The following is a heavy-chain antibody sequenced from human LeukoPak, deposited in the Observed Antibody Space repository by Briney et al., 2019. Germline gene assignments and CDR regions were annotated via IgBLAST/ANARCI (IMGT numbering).Heavy chain of an antibody. Sequence: GSLRLSCTAFGFDFSHYGMHWVRQAPGKGLEWVAAISYDGSNKYYADSVKGRFTISRDNSKNTLYLQMNSLRAEDTAVYYCAKDISSGSVDYYYGMDVWGQGTPVTVSS. V-gene: IGHV3-30*18. D-gene: IGHD6-19*01. J-gene: IGHJ6*02. CDR1: GFDFSHYG. CDR2: ISYDGSNK. CDR3: AKDISSGSVDYYYGMDV.